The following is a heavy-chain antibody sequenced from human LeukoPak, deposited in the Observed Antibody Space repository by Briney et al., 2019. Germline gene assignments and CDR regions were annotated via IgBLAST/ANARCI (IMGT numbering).Heavy chain of an antibody. V-gene: IGHV3-23*01. J-gene: IGHJ4*02. D-gene: IGHD3-22*01. CDR2: ISGSGRSGT. CDR3: ARAMYYYDSSGYYYLDY. CDR1: GFTFSTYA. Sequence: GGSLRLSCVASGFTFSTYAMTWVRQAPGKGLEWVSVISGSGRSGTNYADSVKGRFTISRDNSKNTLYLQMNSLRAEDTAVYYCARAMYYYDSSGYYYLDYWGQGTLVTVSS.